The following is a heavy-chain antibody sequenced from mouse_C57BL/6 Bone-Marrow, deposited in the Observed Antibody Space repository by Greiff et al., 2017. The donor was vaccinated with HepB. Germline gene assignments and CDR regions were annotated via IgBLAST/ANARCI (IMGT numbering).Heavy chain of an antibody. V-gene: IGHV1-39*01. J-gene: IGHJ3*01. Sequence: VQLKESGPELVKPGASVKISCKASGYSFTDYNMNWVKQSNGKSLEWIGVINPNYGTTSYNQKFKGKATLTVDQSSSTAYMQLNSLTSEDSAVYYCARKGVYGYAWFAYWGQGTLVTVSA. CDR1: GYSFTDYN. CDR3: ARKGVYGYAWFAY. D-gene: IGHD2-2*01. CDR2: INPNYGTT.